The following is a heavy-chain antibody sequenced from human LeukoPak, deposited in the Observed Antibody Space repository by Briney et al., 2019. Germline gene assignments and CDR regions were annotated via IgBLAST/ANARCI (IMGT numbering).Heavy chain of an antibody. D-gene: IGHD1-1*01. J-gene: IGHJ4*02. CDR3: ANHWXNGNFDY. Sequence: PGGSLRLSCAASGFTFSSYGMHWVRQAPGKGLEWVAVISYDGSNKYYADSVKGRFTISRDNSKNTLYLQMNSLRAEDTAVYYCANHWXNGNFDYWGQGTLVTVSS. V-gene: IGHV3-30*18. CDR2: ISYDGSNK. CDR1: GFTFSSYG.